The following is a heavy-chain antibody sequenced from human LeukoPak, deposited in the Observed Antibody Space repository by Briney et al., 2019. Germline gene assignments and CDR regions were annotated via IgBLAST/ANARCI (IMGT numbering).Heavy chain of an antibody. CDR2: IIPILGIA. CDR3: ARVGGYYDTVDY. Sequence: GASVKVSCKASGGTFSSYAISWVRQAPGQGLEWMGRIIPILGIANYAQKFQGRVTITADKSTSTAYMELSSLRSEDTAVYYCARVGGYYDTVDYWGQGTLVTVSS. J-gene: IGHJ4*02. CDR1: GGTFSSYA. D-gene: IGHD3-22*01. V-gene: IGHV1-69*04.